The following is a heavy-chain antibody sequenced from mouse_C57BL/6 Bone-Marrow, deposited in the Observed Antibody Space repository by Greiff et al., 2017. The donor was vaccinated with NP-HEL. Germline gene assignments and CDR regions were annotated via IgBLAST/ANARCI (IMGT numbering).Heavy chain of an antibody. J-gene: IGHJ3*01. CDR1: GYAFSSYW. Sequence: VKLMESGAELVKPGASVKISCKASGYAFSSYWMNWVKQRPGKGLEWIGQIYPGDGDTNYNGKFKDKASLTADKSSSTAYMQLSSLTSEDAAVYFCARGAYWGQGTLVTVSA. V-gene: IGHV1-80*01. CDR3: ARGAY. CDR2: IYPGDGDT.